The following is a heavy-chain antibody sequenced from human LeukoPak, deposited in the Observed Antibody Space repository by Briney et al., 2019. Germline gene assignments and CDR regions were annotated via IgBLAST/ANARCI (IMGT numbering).Heavy chain of an antibody. V-gene: IGHV3-23*01. J-gene: IGHJ4*02. CDR3: AKADTAMDLYYFDH. CDR2: ISGSGGST. CDR1: GFTFSSYA. Sequence: GGSLRLSCAASGFTFSSYAMSGVRQAPGKGLEWVSAISGSGGSTYYADSVKGRFTISRDNSKNTLYLQMNSLRAEDTAVYYCAKADTAMDLYYFDHWGQGPLVTVSS. D-gene: IGHD5-18*01.